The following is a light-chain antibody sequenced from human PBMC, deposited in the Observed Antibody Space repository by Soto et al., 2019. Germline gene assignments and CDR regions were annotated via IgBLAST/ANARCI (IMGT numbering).Light chain of an antibody. Sequence: EVVLTQSPNTLSLSPGESATLSCRASQAVSSTYLVWYQQKPGLAPRLLIYGASSRAPGISDRFSGSGSGTDFTLTISRLEPEDFAVYYCNQCGKSWWTFGEGTKVEIK. CDR2: GAS. CDR3: NQCGKSWWT. V-gene: IGKV3-20*01. CDR1: QAVSSTY. J-gene: IGKJ1*01.